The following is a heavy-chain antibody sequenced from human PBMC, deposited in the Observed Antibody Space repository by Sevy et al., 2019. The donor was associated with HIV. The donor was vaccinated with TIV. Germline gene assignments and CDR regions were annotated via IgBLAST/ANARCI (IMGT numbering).Heavy chain of an antibody. Sequence: SETLSLTCAVYGGSFSGDFWSWIRQPPGKGPEWIGEINHRGATSYNSLFKSRVSISIDTSRNQFSLKLTSVTAADTAVYYCARAAIAAPGAPFDDWGQGTLVTVSS. V-gene: IGHV4-34*01. CDR3: ARAAIAAPGAPFDD. CDR1: GGSFSGDF. CDR2: INHRGAT. J-gene: IGHJ4*02. D-gene: IGHD6-13*01.